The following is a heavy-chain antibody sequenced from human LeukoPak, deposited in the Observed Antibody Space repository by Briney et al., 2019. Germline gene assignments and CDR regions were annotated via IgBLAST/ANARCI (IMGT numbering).Heavy chain of an antibody. V-gene: IGHV1-2*02. CDR1: GYTFTDYY. D-gene: IGHD5-18*01. CDR2: FNPNSRGT. CDR3: ARRAREYSHDAFDI. J-gene: IGHJ3*02. Sequence: EASVKVSCKASGYTFTDYYMHWVRQAPGQGLEWIGWFNPNSRGTDSAQKFQGRFSMTRDTSISTAYMELSRLRSDDTAVYYCARRAREYSHDAFDIWGQGTMVTVSS.